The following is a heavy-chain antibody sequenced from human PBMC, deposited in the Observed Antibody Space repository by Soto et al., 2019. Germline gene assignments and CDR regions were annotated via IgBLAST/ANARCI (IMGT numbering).Heavy chain of an antibody. Sequence: PGGSLRLSCATSGFSFGSYSMNWVRQAPGKGLEWVSYISTTSSTIDYADSVKGRFTISRDNANNSLYLQMNSLRAEDTAVYYCARPFTYYYDSSGLSYFDYWGQGT. CDR1: GFSFGSYS. V-gene: IGHV3-48*04. J-gene: IGHJ4*02. D-gene: IGHD3-22*01. CDR2: ISTTSSTI. CDR3: ARPFTYYYDSSGLSYFDY.